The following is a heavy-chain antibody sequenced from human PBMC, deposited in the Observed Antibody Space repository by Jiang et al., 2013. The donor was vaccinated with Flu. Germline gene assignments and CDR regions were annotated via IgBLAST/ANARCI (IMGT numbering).Heavy chain of an antibody. CDR1: GGSISSYY. D-gene: IGHD3-3*01. Sequence: GPGLVKPSETLSLTCTGSGGSISSYYWSWIRQPPGKRLEWIGYIYYSGSTNYNPSLKSRVSMSVDTSKNQFSLKLSSVTAADTAIYYCARAFSNWFDPWGQGTLVTVSS. CDR3: ARAFSNWFDP. V-gene: IGHV4-59*01. J-gene: IGHJ5*02. CDR2: IYYSGST.